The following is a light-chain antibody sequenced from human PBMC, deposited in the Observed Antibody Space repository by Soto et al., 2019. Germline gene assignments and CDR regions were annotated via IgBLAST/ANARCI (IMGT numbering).Light chain of an antibody. CDR3: SSYTLTTPS. CDR1: ISDVGGQTS. CDR2: KVS. J-gene: IGLJ1*01. Sequence: QSALTQPASVSGSPGQSITISCTGIISDVGGQTSVSWYQQHPGKVPKLLIFKVSVRASGISNRFSASKSRNTASLTFSGLQPHYDPDYYCSSYTLTTPSFGAGT. V-gene: IGLV2-14*01.